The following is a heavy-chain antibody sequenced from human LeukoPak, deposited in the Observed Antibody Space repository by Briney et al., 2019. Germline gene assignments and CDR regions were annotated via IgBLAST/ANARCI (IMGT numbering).Heavy chain of an antibody. Sequence: GGSLRLFCVASGRTFSHYYMSWVRQAPGQGLEWVAHTNQDGSVEFHVDSVKGRFTISRDNAKNSLYLQMNSLRADDTAVYYCARDYYGSHDYWGQGALVTVSS. D-gene: IGHD3-10*01. CDR3: ARDYYGSHDY. V-gene: IGHV3-7*01. CDR2: TNQDGSVE. CDR1: GRTFSHYY. J-gene: IGHJ4*02.